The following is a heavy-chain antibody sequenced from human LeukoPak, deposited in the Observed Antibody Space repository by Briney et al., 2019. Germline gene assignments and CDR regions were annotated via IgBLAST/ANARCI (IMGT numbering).Heavy chain of an antibody. J-gene: IGHJ4*02. Sequence: GGSLRLSCAASGFTFSDYYMSWIRQAPGKGLEWVSCISRSGSDIYYADSMKGRFTISRDNAKNSLYLQVNSLRVEDTAVYYCARDWTYYYGSGSYYPLYFDYWGQGAQVTVSS. CDR2: ISRSGSDI. V-gene: IGHV3-11*01. CDR3: ARDWTYYYGSGSYYPLYFDY. CDR1: GFTFSDYY. D-gene: IGHD3-10*01.